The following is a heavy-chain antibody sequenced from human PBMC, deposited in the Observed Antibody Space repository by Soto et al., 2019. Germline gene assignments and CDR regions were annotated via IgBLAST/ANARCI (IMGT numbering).Heavy chain of an antibody. CDR2: LKTDIGGT. J-gene: IGHJ6*02. CDR1: GYTFTGHY. D-gene: IGHD3-10*01. Sequence: QVQLVQSGAEVKPPGASVKVSCKASGYTFTGHYMHWVRQVSGRGLEFLGWLKTDIGGTYYAPKFQGRVTCTRDTYNTIAYMEMSGLHSADTAVYFCARDLCPLGSGSPCPTFGMDVWGQGTTVAVTS. CDR3: ARDLCPLGSGSPCPTFGMDV. V-gene: IGHV1-2*02.